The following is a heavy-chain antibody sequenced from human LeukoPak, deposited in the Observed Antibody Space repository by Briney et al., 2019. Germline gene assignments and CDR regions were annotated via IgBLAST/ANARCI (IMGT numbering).Heavy chain of an antibody. V-gene: IGHV4-30-4*01. CDR1: GGSISSGDYY. J-gene: IGHJ2*01. CDR3: AGAPGNWYFDL. CDR2: IYYSGST. Sequence: PSETLSLTCTVSGGSISSGDYYWSWIRQPPGKGLEWIGYIYYSGSTYYNPSLKSRVTISVDTSKNQFSLKLSSVTAADTAVYYCAGAPGNWYFDLWGRGTLVTVSS.